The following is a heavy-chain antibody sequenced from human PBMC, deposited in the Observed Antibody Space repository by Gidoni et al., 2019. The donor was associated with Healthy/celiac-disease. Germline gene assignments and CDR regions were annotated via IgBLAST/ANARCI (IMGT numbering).Heavy chain of an antibody. D-gene: IGHD6-13*01. J-gene: IGHJ4*02. CDR1: GFTFSSSG. Sequence: QVQLVASGGGVVQPGRSLRLSCAASGFTFSSSGMHWVRQAPGKGLEWVAVISYDGSNKYYADSVKGRFTISRDNSKNTLYLQMNSLRAEDTAVYYCAKDRDYSSSRNGQPDYWGQGTLVTVSS. CDR2: ISYDGSNK. V-gene: IGHV3-30*18. CDR3: AKDRDYSSSRNGQPDY.